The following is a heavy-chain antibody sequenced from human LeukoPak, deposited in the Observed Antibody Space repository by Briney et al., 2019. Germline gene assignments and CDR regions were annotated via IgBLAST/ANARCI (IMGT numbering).Heavy chain of an antibody. D-gene: IGHD6-19*01. CDR1: GYTLTELS. CDR3: ATPGYSLSRDSSGNFDY. CDR2: FDPEDGET. Sequence: GASVKVSCKVSGYTLTELSMHWVRQAPGKGLEWMGDFDPEDGETIYAQKFQGRVTMTEDTSTDTAYMELSSLRSEDTAVYYCATPGYSLSRDSSGNFDYWGQGTLVTVSS. V-gene: IGHV1-24*01. J-gene: IGHJ4*02.